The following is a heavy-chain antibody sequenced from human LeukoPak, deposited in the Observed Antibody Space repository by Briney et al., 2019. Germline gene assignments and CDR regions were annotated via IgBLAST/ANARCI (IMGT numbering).Heavy chain of an antibody. CDR3: ARESRWTLDY. J-gene: IGHJ4*02. Sequence: GGSLRLSCAGSGFTFSNYGMNWVRQAPGKGLEWISYISSSGSTIYYADSVKGRFTISRDNAKNSLYLQMNSLRAEDTAVYYCARESRWTLDYWGQGTLVTVSS. D-gene: IGHD2-15*01. CDR1: GFTFSNYG. V-gene: IGHV3-48*03. CDR2: ISSSGSTI.